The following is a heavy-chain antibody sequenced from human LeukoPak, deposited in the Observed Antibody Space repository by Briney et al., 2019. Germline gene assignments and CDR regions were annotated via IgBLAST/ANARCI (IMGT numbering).Heavy chain of an antibody. V-gene: IGHV4-59*08. CDR2: IHYSGST. J-gene: IGHJ4*02. CDR1: GGSISNYY. CDR3: ARHQGSTGSAFFYLEY. D-gene: IGHD2-8*02. Sequence: SETLSLTCTVSGGSISNYYWSWLRQPPGKGLEWIGYIHYSGSTNYNPSLKSRVTMSVDTSRNQFSLKLSSVTAADTAVYYCARHQGSTGSAFFYLEYWGQGTLVTVSS.